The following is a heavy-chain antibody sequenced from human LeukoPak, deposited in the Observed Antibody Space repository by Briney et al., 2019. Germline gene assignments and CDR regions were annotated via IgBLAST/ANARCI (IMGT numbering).Heavy chain of an antibody. CDR1: GFTFSSYA. CDR3: AKNGVVSTLVYYFDH. CDR2: ISGSGGST. J-gene: IGHJ4*02. V-gene: IGHV3-23*01. D-gene: IGHD2-15*01. Sequence: GGSLRLSCAACGFTFSSYAMSWVRPAPGKGLEWVSAISGSGGSTYYADSVKGRFTISRDNSKNTLDLQMNSLRAEATAVYYCAKNGVVSTLVYYFDHWGQGTLVTVSS.